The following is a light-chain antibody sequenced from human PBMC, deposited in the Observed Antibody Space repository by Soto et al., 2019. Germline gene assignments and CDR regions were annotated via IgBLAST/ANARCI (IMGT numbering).Light chain of an antibody. V-gene: IGKV3-15*01. CDR1: QSVSSY. Sequence: ELVLAHSPATLSLSTGERATLSYSSSQSVSSYLAWYQQKPGQAPRLPIYRASSRATGISGSFRGSGSGTEFILTISSLQSEDFAIYYCHQYNGWHTWTFGQGTKVDIK. CDR3: HQYNGWHTWT. J-gene: IGKJ1*01. CDR2: RAS.